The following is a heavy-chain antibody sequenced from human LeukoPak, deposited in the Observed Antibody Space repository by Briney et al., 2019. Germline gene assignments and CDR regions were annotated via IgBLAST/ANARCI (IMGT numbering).Heavy chain of an antibody. D-gene: IGHD2-21*02. CDR1: GGTVSSYA. CDR2: IIPILGIA. J-gene: IGHJ1*01. Sequence: GASVKVSCKASGGTVSSYAISWVRQAPGQGLEWMGRIIPILGIANYAQKFQGRVTITADKSTSTAYMELSSLRSEGTAVYYCARSRVATTSISNRYWGQGTLVTVSS. CDR3: ARSRVATTSISNRY. V-gene: IGHV1-69*04.